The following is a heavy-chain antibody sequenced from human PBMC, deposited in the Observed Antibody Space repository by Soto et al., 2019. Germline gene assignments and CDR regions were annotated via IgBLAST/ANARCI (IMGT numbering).Heavy chain of an antibody. CDR2: INADGTST. CDR1: GFTFSNSW. J-gene: IGHJ4*02. Sequence: PGGSPRLSCAASGFTFSNSWMHWVCHVSGKGLEWVTRINADGTSTSYADSGKGRFTISRNNAKNTLYLHVNSLRAEDTSVYYCVKVLARGVGLPQFCFDSWGQGALVTVSS. D-gene: IGHD3-16*01. V-gene: IGHV3-74*01. CDR3: VKVLARGVGLPQFCFDS.